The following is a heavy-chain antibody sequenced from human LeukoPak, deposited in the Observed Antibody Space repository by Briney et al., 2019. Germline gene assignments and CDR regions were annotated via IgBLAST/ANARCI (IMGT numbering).Heavy chain of an antibody. CDR1: GYTFTDYY. CDR3: ARVVNRMTSFFLLF. D-gene: IGHD3-3*01. V-gene: IGHV1-2*02. CDR2: INPHSGGT. Sequence: ASVKVSCKASGYTFTDYYIHWVLQAPGQGPEWMGWINPHSGGTNYAQKFRGRVTMTRDTSISTTYMELNRLTSDDTAVYYCARVVNRMTSFFLLFWGQGTLVTVSS. J-gene: IGHJ4*02.